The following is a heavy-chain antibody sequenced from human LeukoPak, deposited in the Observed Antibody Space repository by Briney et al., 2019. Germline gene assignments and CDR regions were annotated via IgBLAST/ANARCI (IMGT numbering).Heavy chain of an antibody. V-gene: IGHV3-23*01. Sequence: PGGSLRLSCGASGFSFSNYAMAWVRQAPGKGLEWVSAISGSGGSTYYADSVKGRFTISRDNSKNTLYLQMNSLRAEDTAVYYCARDRFRYAVVVPAASDYWGQGTLVTVSS. CDR3: ARDRFRYAVVVPAASDY. CDR2: ISGSGGST. CDR1: GFSFSNYA. D-gene: IGHD2-2*01. J-gene: IGHJ4*02.